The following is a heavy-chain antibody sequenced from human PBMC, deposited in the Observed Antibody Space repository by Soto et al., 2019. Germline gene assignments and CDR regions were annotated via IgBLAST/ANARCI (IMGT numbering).Heavy chain of an antibody. J-gene: IGHJ4*02. D-gene: IGHD3-22*01. Sequence: EVQLVESGGGLVKPGGSLRLSCAASGFTFSSYSMNWVRQAPGKGLEWVSSISSSSSYIYYADSVKGRFTISRDNAKNSLYLQMTSLRAEDTAVYYCARLTSSDSSGYYCYWGQGTLVTVSS. CDR2: ISSSSSYI. V-gene: IGHV3-21*01. CDR1: GFTFSSYS. CDR3: ARLTSSDSSGYYCY.